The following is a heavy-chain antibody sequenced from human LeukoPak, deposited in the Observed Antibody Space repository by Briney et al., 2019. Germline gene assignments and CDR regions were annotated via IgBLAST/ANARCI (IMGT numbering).Heavy chain of an antibody. J-gene: IGHJ4*02. CDR3: ARGGLWNGDLETFDY. V-gene: IGHV1-69*05. CDR1: GGTFSNYA. D-gene: IGHD4-17*01. Sequence: ASVKVSCKASGGTFSNYAISWVRQAPGQGLEWMGRIVPIFGTANYAQKFQGRVTISTDESTNSAYMELSSLRSEDTAVYYCARGGLWNGDLETFDYWGQGTLVTVSS. CDR2: IVPIFGTA.